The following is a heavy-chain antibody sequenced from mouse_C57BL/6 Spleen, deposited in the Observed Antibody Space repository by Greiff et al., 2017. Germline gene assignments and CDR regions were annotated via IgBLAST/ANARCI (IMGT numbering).Heavy chain of an antibody. V-gene: IGHV1-80*01. D-gene: IGHD1-1*01. CDR3: ARGTTVPNFDY. Sequence: LVESGAELVKPGASVKISCKASGYAFSSYWMNWVKQRPGKGLEWIGQIYPGDGDTNYNGKFKGKATLTADKSSSTAYMQLSSLTSEDSAVYFCARGTTVPNFDYWGQGTTLTVSS. J-gene: IGHJ2*01. CDR2: IYPGDGDT. CDR1: GYAFSSYW.